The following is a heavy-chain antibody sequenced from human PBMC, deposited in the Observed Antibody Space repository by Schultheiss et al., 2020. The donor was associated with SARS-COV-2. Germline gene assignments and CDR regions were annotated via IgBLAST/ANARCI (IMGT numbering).Heavy chain of an antibody. Sequence: GESLKISCAASGFTFSSYAMHWVRQAPGKGLEWVAVISYDGSNKYYADSVKGRFTISRDNSKNTLYLQMNSLRAEDTAVYYCARDKDGSGYSYYYGMDVWGQGTTVTVSS. CDR1: GFTFSSYA. D-gene: IGHD3-22*01. J-gene: IGHJ6*02. CDR3: ARDKDGSGYSYYYGMDV. V-gene: IGHV3-30-3*01. CDR2: ISYDGSNK.